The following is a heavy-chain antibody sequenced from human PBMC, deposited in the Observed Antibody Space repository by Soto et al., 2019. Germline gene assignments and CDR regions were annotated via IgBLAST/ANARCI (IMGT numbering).Heavy chain of an antibody. CDR3: ARDQVSRAAYYYGMDV. Sequence: PSETLSLTCTVSGGSICSGGYYWSWIRQHPGKGLEWIGYIYYSGSTYYNPSLKSRVTISVDTSKNQFSLKLSSVTAADTAVYYCARDQVSRAAYYYGMDVWGQGTTVTVSS. J-gene: IGHJ6*02. D-gene: IGHD6-25*01. V-gene: IGHV4-31*03. CDR1: GGSICSGGYY. CDR2: IYYSGST.